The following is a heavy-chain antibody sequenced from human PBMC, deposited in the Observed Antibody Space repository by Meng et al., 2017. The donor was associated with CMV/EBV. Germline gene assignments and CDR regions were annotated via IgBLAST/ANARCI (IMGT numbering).Heavy chain of an antibody. CDR2: IVVGSGNT. V-gene: IGHV1-58*02. CDR1: GGTFSSYA. D-gene: IGHD5-18*01. CDR3: AAAPYTASDAFDI. J-gene: IGHJ3*02. Sequence: SVKVSCKASGGTFSSYAISWVRQARGQRLEWIGWIVVGSGNTNYAQKFQERVTITRDMSTSTAYMELSSLRSEDTAVYYCAAAPYTASDAFDIWGQGTMVTVSS.